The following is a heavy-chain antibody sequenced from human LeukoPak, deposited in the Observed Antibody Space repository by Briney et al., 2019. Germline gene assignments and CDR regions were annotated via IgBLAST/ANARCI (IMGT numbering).Heavy chain of an antibody. CDR3: AKEGYDFWSGYTQRHFDY. CDR1: GFTFSSYG. CDR2: ISYDGSNK. D-gene: IGHD3-3*01. V-gene: IGHV3-30*18. Sequence: PGRSLRLSCTASGFTFSSYGMHWVRQAPGKGLEWVTLISYDGSNKYYADSVKGRFTISRDNSKNTLYLQMNSQRAEDTAVYYCAKEGYDFWSGYTQRHFDYWGQGTLVTVSS. J-gene: IGHJ4*02.